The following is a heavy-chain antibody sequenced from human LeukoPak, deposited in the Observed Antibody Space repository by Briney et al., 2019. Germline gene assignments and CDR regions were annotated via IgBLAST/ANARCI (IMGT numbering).Heavy chain of an antibody. V-gene: IGHV3-21*01. J-gene: IGHJ4*02. D-gene: IGHD5-12*01. CDR3: ASLIVATSLKVNY. CDR2: ISSSSSYI. Sequence: GGSLRPSCAASGFTFSSYSMNWVRQAPGKGLEWVSSISSSSSYIYYADSVKGRFTISRDNAKNSLYLQMNSLRAEDTAVYYCASLIVATSLKVNYWGQGTLVTVSS. CDR1: GFTFSSYS.